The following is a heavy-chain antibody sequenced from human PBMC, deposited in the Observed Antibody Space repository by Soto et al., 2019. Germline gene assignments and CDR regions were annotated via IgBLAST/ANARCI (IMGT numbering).Heavy chain of an antibody. J-gene: IGHJ5*02. CDR2: IYYSGST. Sequence: SETLSLTCAVSCGSIRTYYWSWIRQPPGKGLEWIAYIYYSGSTHYNPSLKSRVTISADTSKNQFSLRLSSVTAADTAVYYCVRVTSSGWDDNWFDPWGQGTLVTVS. D-gene: IGHD6-19*01. CDR3: VRVTSSGWDDNWFDP. CDR1: CGSIRTYY. V-gene: IGHV4-59*01.